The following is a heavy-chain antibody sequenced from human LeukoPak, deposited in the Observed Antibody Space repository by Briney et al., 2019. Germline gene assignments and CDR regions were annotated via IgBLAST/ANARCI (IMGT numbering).Heavy chain of an antibody. D-gene: IGHD3-10*01. J-gene: IGHJ4*02. Sequence: GESLKISCKGSGYSFTSYWISWVRQMPGKGLEWMGRIDPSDSYTNYSPSFQGHVTISADKSISTAYLQWSSLKASDTAVYYCARIWFGELYLDYWGQGTLVTVSS. CDR2: IDPSDSYT. CDR3: ARIWFGELYLDY. CDR1: GYSFTSYW. V-gene: IGHV5-10-1*01.